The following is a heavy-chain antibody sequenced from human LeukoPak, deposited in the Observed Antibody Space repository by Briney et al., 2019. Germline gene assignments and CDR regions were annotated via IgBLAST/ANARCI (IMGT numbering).Heavy chain of an antibody. CDR3: ARAEESMVRGVINYYYYYMDV. CDR1: GYTFTSYD. V-gene: IGHV1-8*03. D-gene: IGHD3-10*01. CDR2: MNPNSGNT. Sequence: GASVKVSCKASGYTFTSYDINWVRQATGQGLEWMGWMNPNSGNTGYAQKFQGRVTITRNTSMSTAYMELSSLRSEDTAVYYCARAEESMVRGVINYYYYYMDVWGKGTTVTVSS. J-gene: IGHJ6*03.